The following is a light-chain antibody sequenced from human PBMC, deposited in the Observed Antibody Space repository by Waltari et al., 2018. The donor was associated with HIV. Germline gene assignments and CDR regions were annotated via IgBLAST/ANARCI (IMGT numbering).Light chain of an antibody. Sequence: QSELTQPPSVSAAPGQRVTISCTGSSSNIGAGYDVHWYPQVPGRAPKVVIYGNSNRPSGFPDRFSGSKSGSSASLVITGLQSEDEADYYCQSYDSNLSGLFGGGTKVTVL. CDR2: GNS. J-gene: IGLJ2*01. CDR1: SSNIGAGYD. CDR3: QSYDSNLSGL. V-gene: IGLV1-40*01.